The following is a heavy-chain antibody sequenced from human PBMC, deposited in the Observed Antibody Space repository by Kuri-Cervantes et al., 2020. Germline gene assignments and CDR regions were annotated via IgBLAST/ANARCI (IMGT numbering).Heavy chain of an antibody. Sequence: ASVKVSCKASGYTFTSYTMHWVRQAPGQRLEWMGWINAGNGNTKYSQKFQGRVTITRDTSASTAYMELSSLRSDDTAVYYCARSLYYYGSGSPRLADYWSQGTLVTVSS. D-gene: IGHD3-10*01. V-gene: IGHV1-3*01. CDR1: GYTFTSYT. CDR2: INAGNGNT. CDR3: ARSLYYYGSGSPRLADY. J-gene: IGHJ4*02.